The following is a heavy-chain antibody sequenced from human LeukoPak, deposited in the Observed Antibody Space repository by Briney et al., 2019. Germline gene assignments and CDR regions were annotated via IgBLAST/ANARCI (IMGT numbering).Heavy chain of an antibody. CDR3: TRGVTVTTFTY. CDR1: DGSFTTFY. D-gene: IGHD4-17*01. Sequence: KTSETLSLTCTVSDGSFTTFYWNWIRQSPSKGLGWIGYIYFSGRTAYNPSLKSRVTISLDTSKNQFSLKLTSVTPADTAVYYCTRGVTVTTFTYWGQGTLVTVSS. V-gene: IGHV4-59*01. J-gene: IGHJ4*02. CDR2: IYFSGRT.